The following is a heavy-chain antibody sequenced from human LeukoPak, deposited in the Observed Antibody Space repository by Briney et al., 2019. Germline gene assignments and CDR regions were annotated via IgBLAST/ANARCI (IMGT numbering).Heavy chain of an antibody. CDR1: GFTFNSYA. D-gene: IGHD2-15*01. CDR3: ARARRDCSGGTCYSYYFDY. CDR2: INRNGDST. J-gene: IGHJ4*02. V-gene: IGHV3-64*01. Sequence: GGSLRLSCAASGFTFNSYAIHWVRQAPGKGLEFVSAINRNGDSTYYANSVKGRFTISRDDSKNTVYLQMGSLRAEDMAVYYCARARRDCSGGTCYSYYFDYWGQGTLVTVSS.